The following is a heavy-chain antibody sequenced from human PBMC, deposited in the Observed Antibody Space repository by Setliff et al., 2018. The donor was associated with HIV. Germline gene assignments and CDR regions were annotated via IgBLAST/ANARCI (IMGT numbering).Heavy chain of an antibody. V-gene: IGHV3-30*04. CDR2: ISYDGSDK. J-gene: IGHJ4*02. CDR3: ARDRLYYNFWSAPHY. CDR1: GFTFSSYA. Sequence: GGSLRLSCAASGFTFSSYAMHWVRQAPGKGLEWVAVISYDGSDKFYADSVKGRFTISRDNSKNTLYLQMNSLRAEDTAVYYCARDRLYYNFWSAPHYWGQGTLVTVSS. D-gene: IGHD3-3*01.